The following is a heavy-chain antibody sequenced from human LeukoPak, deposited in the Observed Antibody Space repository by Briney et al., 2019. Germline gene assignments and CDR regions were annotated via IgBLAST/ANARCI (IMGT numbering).Heavy chain of an antibody. J-gene: IGHJ3*02. V-gene: IGHV4-4*02. CDR1: GGSISSSYW. CDR2: VYHSGST. Sequence: SETLSLTCAVSGGSISSSYWWSWVRQPPGNGLEWIGEVYHSGSTNYSPSLKSRVTISVDTSKNQFSLKLSSVTPEDTAVYYCARDGSDDAFDIWGQGTMVTVSS. CDR3: ARDGSDDAFDI. D-gene: IGHD2-15*01.